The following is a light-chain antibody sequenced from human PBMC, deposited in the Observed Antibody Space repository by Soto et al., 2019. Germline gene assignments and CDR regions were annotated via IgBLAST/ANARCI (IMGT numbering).Light chain of an antibody. CDR3: CSYAGSSTFV. J-gene: IGLJ1*01. CDR2: EGS. CDR1: SSDVGSYNL. V-gene: IGLV2-23*03. Sequence: QSALTQPASVSGSPGQSITISCTGTSSDVGSYNLVSWYQQHPGKAPKLMIYEGSKRPSGVSNRFSGSKSGNTAYLTSAGLQAEDEADYYCCSYAGSSTFVFGTGTKVTVL.